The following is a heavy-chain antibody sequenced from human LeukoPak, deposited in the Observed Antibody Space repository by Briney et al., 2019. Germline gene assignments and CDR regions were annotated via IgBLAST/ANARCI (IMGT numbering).Heavy chain of an antibody. V-gene: IGHV3-7*01. J-gene: IGHJ4*02. CDR1: GFTFSSYW. CDR2: IKQDGSEK. Sequence: GGSLRLSCAASGFTFSSYWMSWVRQAPGKVLEWVANIKQDGSEKYYVDSVKGRFTISRDNAKNSLYLQMNSLRAEDTAVYYCARDGVAGGDGYIPDYWGQGTLVTVSS. D-gene: IGHD5-24*01. CDR3: ARDGVAGGDGYIPDY.